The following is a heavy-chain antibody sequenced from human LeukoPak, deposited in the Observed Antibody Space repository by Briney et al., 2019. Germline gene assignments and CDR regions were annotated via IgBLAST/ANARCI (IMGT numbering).Heavy chain of an antibody. D-gene: IGHD3-10*01. V-gene: IGHV1-69*13. CDR2: IIPIFGTA. CDR3: ALYYYGSGSPAFLSLDYYYYMDV. J-gene: IGHJ6*03. Sequence: ASVKVSCKASGYTFTGYYMHWVRQAPGQGLEWMGGIIPIFGTANYAQKFQGRVTITADESTSTAYMGLTSLRSEDTAVYYCALYYYGSGSPAFLSLDYYYYMDVWGKGTTVTISS. CDR1: GYTFTGYY.